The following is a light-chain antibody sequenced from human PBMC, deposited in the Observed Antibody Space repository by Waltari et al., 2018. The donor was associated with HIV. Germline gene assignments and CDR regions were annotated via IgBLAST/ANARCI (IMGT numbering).Light chain of an antibody. V-gene: IGKV1-39*01. J-gene: IGKJ1*01. CDR3: QQSYSTPQT. CDR2: AAS. CDR1: QNIRKY. Sequence: DIQMTQSPSSLSASVGDRVTITCRASQNIRKYLNWYQQKPGKTPELLVFAASNLQSGVPSRFRGSGSGTDFTLTISSLQREDFATYYCQQSYSTPQTFGQGTKVGNQT.